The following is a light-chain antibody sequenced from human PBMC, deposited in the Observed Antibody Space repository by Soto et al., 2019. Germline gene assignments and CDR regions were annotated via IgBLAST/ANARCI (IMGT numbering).Light chain of an antibody. CDR2: AAS. CDR1: QSISNF. CDR3: QQSYNSPFN. V-gene: IGKV1-39*01. J-gene: IGKJ3*01. Sequence: DIQMTQSPSSLSASVGDRVTISCRASQSISNFLNWYQQKSGQAPKLLINAASTLRSGVPSRFSGSGSGTDFTLTIDSLQPEDFATYYCQQSYNSPFNFGPGTKVDIK.